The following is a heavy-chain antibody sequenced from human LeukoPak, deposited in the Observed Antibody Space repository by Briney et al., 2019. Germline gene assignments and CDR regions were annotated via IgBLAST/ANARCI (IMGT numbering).Heavy chain of an antibody. V-gene: IGHV1-24*01. Sequence: ASVKVSCKVSGYTLTELSMHWVRQAPGKGLEWMGGFDPEDGETIYAQKFQGRVTMTEGTSTDTAYMELSSLRSEDTAVYYCATANVQLWRPFDPWGQGTLVTVSS. J-gene: IGHJ5*02. CDR3: ATANVQLWRPFDP. D-gene: IGHD5-18*01. CDR1: GYTLTELS. CDR2: FDPEDGET.